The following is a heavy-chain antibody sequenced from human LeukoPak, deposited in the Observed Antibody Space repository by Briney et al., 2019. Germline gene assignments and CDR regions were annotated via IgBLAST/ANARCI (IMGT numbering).Heavy chain of an antibody. CDR2: IYHSGST. CDR1: GGSISSGGYY. V-gene: IGHV4-31*03. Sequence: PSETLSLTCTVSGGSISSGGYYWSWIRQHPGKGLEWIGYIYHSGSTYYNPSLKSRITISVDTSKNQFSLKLSSVTAADTAVYYCARRMTTGYYFDYWGQGTLVTVSS. J-gene: IGHJ4*02. CDR3: ARRMTTGYYFDY. D-gene: IGHD4-17*01.